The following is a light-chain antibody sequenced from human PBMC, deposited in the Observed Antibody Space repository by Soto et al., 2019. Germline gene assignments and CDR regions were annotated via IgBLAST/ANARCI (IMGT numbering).Light chain of an antibody. V-gene: IGKV3-20*01. CDR3: QQSGSSPWT. Sequence: EIALTQSPGTLSLSPGERATLSCRASQSISSTYLAWSQQKPGQAPRLLIYGASSRATGIPDRFSGSGSGTDFTLMISRLEPEDVAVYYCQQSGSSPWTFGQGTKVEIK. CDR2: GAS. J-gene: IGKJ1*01. CDR1: QSISSTY.